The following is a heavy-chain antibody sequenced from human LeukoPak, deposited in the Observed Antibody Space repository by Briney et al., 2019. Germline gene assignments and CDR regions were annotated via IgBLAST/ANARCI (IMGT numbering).Heavy chain of an antibody. CDR3: ARDVAAFDY. CDR2: IKEDGRDK. Sequence: TGGSLRLSCAASGFTFSNYWMTWVRQTPGKGLEWVANIKEDGRDKYYVGSVKGRFTISRDNAKNSLYLQMNSLTAEDTAVYYCARDVAAFDYWGQGTLVTVSS. CDR1: GFTFSNYW. J-gene: IGHJ4*02. V-gene: IGHV3-7*05. D-gene: IGHD6-25*01.